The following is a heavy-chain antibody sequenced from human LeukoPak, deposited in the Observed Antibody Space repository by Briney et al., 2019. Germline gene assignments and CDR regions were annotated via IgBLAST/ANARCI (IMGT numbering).Heavy chain of an antibody. J-gene: IGHJ4*02. Sequence: GGSLRLSCAASGFTFSDYYMSWIRQAPGKGLEWVSYISSSASSIYYADSVKGRFTISRDNVRNSLYLQMNSLRAEDAAVYYCARDWGVGRRDYWGQGTLVTVSS. D-gene: IGHD3-10*01. CDR1: GFTFSDYY. CDR2: ISSSASSI. CDR3: ARDWGVGRRDY. V-gene: IGHV3-11*01.